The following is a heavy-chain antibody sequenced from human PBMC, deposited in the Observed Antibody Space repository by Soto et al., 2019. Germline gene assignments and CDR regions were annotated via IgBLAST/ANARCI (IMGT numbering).Heavy chain of an antibody. CDR3: ATRSHLDN. Sequence: EVQLVESGGGLVQPGGSLRLSCAATGFTVGNNYMSWVRQAPGKGLEWVSVIYSGGSTYYADSVKGRFTISRDNSKNTLYLQMSSLRAEDSAVYYCATRSHLDNWGQGILVTVSS. V-gene: IGHV3-66*01. CDR2: IYSGGST. J-gene: IGHJ4*02. CDR1: GFTVGNNY.